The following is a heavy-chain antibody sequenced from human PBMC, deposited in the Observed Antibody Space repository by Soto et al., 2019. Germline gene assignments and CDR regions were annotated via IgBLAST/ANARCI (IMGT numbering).Heavy chain of an antibody. V-gene: IGHV3-30*18. J-gene: IGHJ4*02. CDR2: ISYDGSNK. D-gene: IGHD3-22*01. CDR1: GFTFSSYG. Sequence: GSLRLSCAASGFTFSSYGIHWVRQAPGKGLEWVALISYDGSNKYYADSVKGRFTISRDNSKNTLYLQMNSLRAEDTAMYYCAKDAPYYYDSSGYYGPFDYWGQGTLVTVSS. CDR3: AKDAPYYYDSSGYYGPFDY.